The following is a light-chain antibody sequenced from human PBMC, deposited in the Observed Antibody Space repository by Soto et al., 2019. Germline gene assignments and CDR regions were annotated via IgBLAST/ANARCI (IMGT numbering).Light chain of an antibody. J-gene: IGLJ1*01. CDR2: GVT. Sequence: QSALTQPASVSGSPGQSITISFTGTSSDIGGYDYVSWYQHHPGKAPKFIIYGVTNRPSGVSHRFSGSKSANTASLTISGLQAEDEADYYCTSYTSSSTHVFGTGTKVTVL. CDR1: SSDIGGYDY. CDR3: TSYTSSSTHV. V-gene: IGLV2-14*01.